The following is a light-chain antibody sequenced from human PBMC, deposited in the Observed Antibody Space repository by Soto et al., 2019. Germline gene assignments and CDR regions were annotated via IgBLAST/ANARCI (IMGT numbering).Light chain of an antibody. J-gene: IGKJ4*01. Sequence: EIVMTQSPATLSVSPGERATLSCRASQSVSSSLAWYQQKPGQAPRLLIYGASTRATGIPARFSGSRSGTEFTLTISSLQSEDFAVYYCQQYNNWLTFGGGTKVEIK. V-gene: IGKV3-15*01. CDR3: QQYNNWLT. CDR2: GAS. CDR1: QSVSSS.